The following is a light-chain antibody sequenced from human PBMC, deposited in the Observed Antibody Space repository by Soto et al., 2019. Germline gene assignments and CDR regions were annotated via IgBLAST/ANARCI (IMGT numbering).Light chain of an antibody. CDR3: CSYAGSSVYV. J-gene: IGLJ1*01. CDR2: EVI. V-gene: IGLV2-23*02. Sequence: QSALTQVASVSGSPGQSITISCTGTSSDAGTFNLVSWYQQHPGKAPRLMNEVIKRPSGVSNRFSGSKSGNTASLTISGLQAEDEADYYCCSYAGSSVYVFGTGTKVTVL. CDR1: SSDAGTFNL.